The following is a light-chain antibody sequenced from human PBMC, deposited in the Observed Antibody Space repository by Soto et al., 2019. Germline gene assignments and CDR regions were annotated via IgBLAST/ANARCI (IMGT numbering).Light chain of an antibody. V-gene: IGKV3-11*01. CDR1: QSVSSY. CDR2: DAS. CDR3: QHRSNXXLT. Sequence: EIVLTQSPATLSLSPGERATLSCRASQSVSSYLAWYQQKPGQAPRLLIYDASNRATGIPARFSGSGSGTDFTLTISXLXXXDFAVYYCQHRSNXXLTFGGGTTVEIK. J-gene: IGKJ4*01.